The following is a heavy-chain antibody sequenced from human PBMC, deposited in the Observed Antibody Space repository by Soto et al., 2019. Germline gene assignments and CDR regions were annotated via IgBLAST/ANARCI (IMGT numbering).Heavy chain of an antibody. D-gene: IGHD3-10*01. J-gene: IGHJ6*02. Sequence: PSETLSLTCAVSGGSISSSNWWSWVRQPPGKGLEWIGEIYHSGSTNYNPSLKSRVTISVDKSKNQFSLKLSSVTAADTAVYYCARAPPPPRWLWFGHEYYYYYYGMDVWGQGTTVTVSS. V-gene: IGHV4-4*02. CDR3: ARAPPPPRWLWFGHEYYYYYYGMDV. CDR1: GGSISSSNW. CDR2: IYHSGST.